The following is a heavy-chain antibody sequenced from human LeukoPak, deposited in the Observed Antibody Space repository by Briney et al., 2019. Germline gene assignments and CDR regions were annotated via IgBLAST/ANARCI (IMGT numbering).Heavy chain of an antibody. V-gene: IGHV3-66*01. CDR3: ARGRPHDY. D-gene: IGHD6-6*01. J-gene: IGHJ4*02. Sequence: GSLRLSCAASGFTVSSNSMSWVRQAPGKGLEWVSLISSAGSTYYADSVKGRFTISRDNSKNTLYLQMNTPRAEDTAMYYCARGRPHDYWGQGTLVTISS. CDR2: ISSAGST. CDR1: GFTVSSNS.